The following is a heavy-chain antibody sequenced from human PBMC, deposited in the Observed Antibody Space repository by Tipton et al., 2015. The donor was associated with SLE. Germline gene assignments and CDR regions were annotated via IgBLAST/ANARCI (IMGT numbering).Heavy chain of an antibody. CDR3: ATILTDYYYFYYMDV. Sequence: SLRLSCAGSGFTFSRHAMTWVRPAPGKGLEWVSAISVSAGNTYYADSVKGRLTISRDNSKNTLYLQMNSLRVEDTAVYYCATILTDYYYFYYMDVWGKGTTVTVSS. V-gene: IGHV3-23*01. CDR1: GFTFSRHA. D-gene: IGHD2-21*01. J-gene: IGHJ6*03. CDR2: ISVSAGNT.